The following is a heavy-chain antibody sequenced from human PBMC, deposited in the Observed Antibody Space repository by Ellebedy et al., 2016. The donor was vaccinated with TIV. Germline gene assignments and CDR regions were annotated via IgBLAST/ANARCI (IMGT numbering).Heavy chain of an antibody. D-gene: IGHD2/OR15-2a*01. CDR1: GFTFSEYG. J-gene: IGHJ4*02. V-gene: IGHV3-30*03. CDR3: APGGTTTVKKGFGY. Sequence: PGGSLRLSCVASGFTFSEYGMHWVRQAPGKGLEWVAVISNDGRSKKHADSVRGRFTISRDNSKSTLYLQMDSLRAEDTAVYYCAPGGTTTVKKGFGYWGQGTLVTVSS. CDR2: ISNDGRSK.